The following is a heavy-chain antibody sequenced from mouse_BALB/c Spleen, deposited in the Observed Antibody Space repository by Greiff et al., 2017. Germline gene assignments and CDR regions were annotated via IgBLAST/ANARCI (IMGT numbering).Heavy chain of an antibody. CDR3: AREYGNYYFDY. CDR1: GFTFSDYY. V-gene: IGHV5-4*02. D-gene: IGHD2-10*02. J-gene: IGHJ2*01. CDR2: ISDGGSYT. Sequence: EVKLVESGGGLVKPGGSLELSCAASGFTFSDYYMYWVRQTPEKRLEWVATISDGGSYTYYPDSVKGRFTISRDNARNILYLQMSSLRSEDTAMYYCAREYGNYYFDYWGQGTTLTVSS.